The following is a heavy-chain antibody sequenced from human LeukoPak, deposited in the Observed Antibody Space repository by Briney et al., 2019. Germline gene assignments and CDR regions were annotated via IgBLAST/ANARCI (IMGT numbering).Heavy chain of an antibody. CDR2: INWNGGST. CDR3: ARGITVSVNSWFDP. D-gene: IGHD6-19*01. J-gene: IGHJ5*02. V-gene: IGHV3-20*04. CDR1: GFTFDDYG. Sequence: GGSLRLSCAASGFTFDDYGLSWVRQAPGKGLEWVSTINWNGGSTGYADSVKGRFTISRDNAKNSLYLQTNSLRAEDTAVYYCARGITVSVNSWFDPWGQGTLVTVSS.